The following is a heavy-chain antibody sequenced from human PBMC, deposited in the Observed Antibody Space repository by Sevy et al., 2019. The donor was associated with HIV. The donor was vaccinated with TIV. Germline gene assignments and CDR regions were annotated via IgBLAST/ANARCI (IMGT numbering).Heavy chain of an antibody. D-gene: IGHD3-3*01. Sequence: SETLSLTCTVSGGSISSYYWSWIRQPPGKGLEWIGYIYYSGSTNYNPSLKNRVTISVDTSNNQFSVKLSSVTAADTAVYCCARSGFLEWPGSFRGPRNWFDPWGQGTLVTVSS. CDR1: GGSISSYY. J-gene: IGHJ5*02. CDR3: ARSGFLEWPGSFRGPRNWFDP. V-gene: IGHV4-59*13. CDR2: IYYSGST.